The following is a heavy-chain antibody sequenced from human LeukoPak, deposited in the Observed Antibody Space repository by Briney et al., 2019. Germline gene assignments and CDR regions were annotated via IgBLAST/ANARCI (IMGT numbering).Heavy chain of an antibody. CDR3: ARDRSSSLPSDY. J-gene: IGHJ4*02. V-gene: IGHV3-21*01. CDR1: GFTFSSYS. Sequence: GGSLRLSCAASGFTFSSYSMNWVRQAPGKGLEWVSSISSSSSYIYYADSVKGRFTISRDNSKNTLYLQMNSLRAEDTAVYYCARDRSSSLPSDYWGQGTLVTVSS. CDR2: ISSSSSYI. D-gene: IGHD6-6*01.